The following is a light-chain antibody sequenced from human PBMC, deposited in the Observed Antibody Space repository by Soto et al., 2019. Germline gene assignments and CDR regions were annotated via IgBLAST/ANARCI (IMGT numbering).Light chain of an antibody. Sequence: QSVLTQPPSVSGAPGQRVTISCTGGSSNIGAGYDVHWYQQLPGTAPKLLVSGNTNRPSGVPDRFSGSKSGTSASLAITGLAAEDEAYYCCQSLDSSLTGWVFGGGTKLTVL. CDR1: SSNIGAGYD. CDR3: QSLDSSLTGWV. V-gene: IGLV1-40*01. CDR2: GNT. J-gene: IGLJ3*02.